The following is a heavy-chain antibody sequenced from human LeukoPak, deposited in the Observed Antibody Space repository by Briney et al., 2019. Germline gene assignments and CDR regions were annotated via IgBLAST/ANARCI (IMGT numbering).Heavy chain of an antibody. V-gene: IGHV4-38-2*02. J-gene: IGHJ4*02. D-gene: IGHD5-18*01. Sequence: SETLSLTCIVSGYSISSGYYWGWIRQPPGKGLEWIGSIYHSGSTYYNPSLKSRVTISVDTSKNQFSLKLSSVTAADTAVYYCARDPRYSSPFDYWGQGTLVTVSS. CDR1: GYSISSGYY. CDR3: ARDPRYSSPFDY. CDR2: IYHSGST.